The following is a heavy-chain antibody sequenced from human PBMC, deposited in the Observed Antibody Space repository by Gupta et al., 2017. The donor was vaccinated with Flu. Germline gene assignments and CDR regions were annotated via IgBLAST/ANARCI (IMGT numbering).Heavy chain of an antibody. V-gene: IGHV3-11*01. CDR3: TTDPIYSSADY. CDR1: GFSFSDHY. Sequence: QVQLVESGGSLVKPGGFLRLSCSASGFSFSDHYWNWVRQAPGKGLEWGSSISPGGSTIFYADSVKGRFTVSRDDAMNTLYLQVNSLRVEDTATYYCTTDPIYSSADYWGQGTQVTVSS. CDR2: ISPGGSTI. D-gene: IGHD5-18*01. J-gene: IGHJ4*02.